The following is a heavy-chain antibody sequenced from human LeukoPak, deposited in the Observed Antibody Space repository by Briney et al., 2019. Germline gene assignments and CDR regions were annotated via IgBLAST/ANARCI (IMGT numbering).Heavy chain of an antibody. CDR2: MNPNSGNT. J-gene: IGHJ4*02. Sequence: ASVKVSCKASGYTFTSYDINWVRQATGQGLEWMGWMNPNSGNTGNAQKFQGRVTMTRDTSISTAYMELSRLRSDDTAVYYCARTNWYYDFWSGYPNWGQGTLVTVSS. V-gene: IGHV1-8*01. CDR1: GYTFTSYD. CDR3: ARTNWYYDFWSGYPN. D-gene: IGHD3-3*01.